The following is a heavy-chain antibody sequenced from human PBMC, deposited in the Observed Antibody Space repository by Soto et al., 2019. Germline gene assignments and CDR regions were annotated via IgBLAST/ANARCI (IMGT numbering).Heavy chain of an antibody. CDR2: IYYSGST. Sequence: SETLSLTCTVSGGSISSGGYYWSWIRQHPGKGLEWIGYIYYSGSTYYNPSLKSRVTISVDTSKNQFSLKLSSVTAADTAVYYCATRESDSDDSSGFDYWGQGTLVTVSS. V-gene: IGHV4-31*03. D-gene: IGHD3-22*01. J-gene: IGHJ4*02. CDR1: GGSISSGGYY. CDR3: ATRESDSDDSSGFDY.